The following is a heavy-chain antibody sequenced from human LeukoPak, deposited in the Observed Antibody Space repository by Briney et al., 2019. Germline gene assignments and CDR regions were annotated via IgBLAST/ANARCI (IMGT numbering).Heavy chain of an antibody. CDR3: ARSPGYYAFDI. V-gene: IGHV3-48*01. CDR2: ISSSSSTI. J-gene: IGHJ3*02. Sequence: GGSLRLSCAASGFTFSSYEMNWVRQAPGKGLEWVSYISSSSSTIYYADSVKGRFTISRDNAKNSLYLQMNSLSAADTAVYYCARSPGYYAFDIWGQGTMVTVSS. CDR1: GFTFSSYE. D-gene: IGHD6-13*01.